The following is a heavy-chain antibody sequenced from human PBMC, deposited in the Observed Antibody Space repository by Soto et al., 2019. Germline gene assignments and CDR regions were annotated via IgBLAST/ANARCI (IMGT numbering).Heavy chain of an antibody. J-gene: IGHJ4*02. D-gene: IGHD1-1*01. CDR2: IIPIFNTA. Sequence: HVELVQSGAEVKKPGSSVKVSCKASGGTFSSYAISWVRQTPGQGLEWMGGIIPIFNTANYAQKFQGRVTITTDESTSAVYMELSSLRSEDTAMYFCARDFLKNWNPVELGYWGQGTLVTVSS. CDR1: GGTFSSYA. CDR3: ARDFLKNWNPVELGY. V-gene: IGHV1-69*01.